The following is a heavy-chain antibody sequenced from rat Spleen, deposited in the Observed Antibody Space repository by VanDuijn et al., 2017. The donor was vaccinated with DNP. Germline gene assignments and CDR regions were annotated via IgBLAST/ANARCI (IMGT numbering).Heavy chain of an antibody. CDR1: GFTFSDYY. Sequence: EVQLVESGGGFVQPGRSLKLSCAASGFTFSDYYMAWVRQAPTKGLELVAYISYAGGSTYHGDSVKGRFTISRDNAESTLYLQMDSLRSEDTATYYCTTERTFGFYYDGSSPNWFAYWGQGTLVTVSS. CDR3: TTERTFGFYYDGSSPNWFAY. J-gene: IGHJ3*01. D-gene: IGHD1-12*03. CDR2: ISYAGGST. V-gene: IGHV5-20*01.